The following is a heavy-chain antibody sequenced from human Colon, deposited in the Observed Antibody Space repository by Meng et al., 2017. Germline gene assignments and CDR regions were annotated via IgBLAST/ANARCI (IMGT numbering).Heavy chain of an antibody. CDR2: ITPNSDTI. Sequence: GGSLRLSCAASGFTFGAYSMYWVRQPPGKGLAWVSRITPNSDTIVYADSVKGRFTVSRDNAKNSLSLHMNSLRPEDMALYYCTRGTWGNPFDIWGPGTMVTVSS. V-gene: IGHV3-9*03. CDR1: GFTFGAYS. J-gene: IGHJ3*02. CDR3: TRGTWGNPFDI. D-gene: IGHD7-27*01.